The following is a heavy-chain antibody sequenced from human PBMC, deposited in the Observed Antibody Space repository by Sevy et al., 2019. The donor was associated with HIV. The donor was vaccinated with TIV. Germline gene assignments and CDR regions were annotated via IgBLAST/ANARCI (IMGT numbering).Heavy chain of an antibody. V-gene: IGHV4-34*01. D-gene: IGHD3-22*01. CDR2: INHSGST. CDR1: GGSFSGYY. Sequence: SETLSLTCAVYGGSFSGYYWSWIRQPPGKGLEWIGEINHSGSTNYNPSLKSRVTISVDTSKNQFALKLGSVTAADTAVYYCARGRLSYLITRIVVVIRPYFDYWGQGTLVTVSS. J-gene: IGHJ4*02. CDR3: ARGRLSYLITRIVVVIRPYFDY.